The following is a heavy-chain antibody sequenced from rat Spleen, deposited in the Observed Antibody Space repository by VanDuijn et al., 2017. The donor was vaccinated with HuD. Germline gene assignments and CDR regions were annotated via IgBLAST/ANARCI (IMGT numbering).Heavy chain of an antibody. CDR2: ISVSGGSS. Sequence: EVQLVESGGGPVQPGRSMKLSCAASGFTFSNYGMAWVRQAPTKGLEWVASISVSGGSSHYRDSVKGRFTLSRDNAKSTLYLQMDSLGSEDTATYYCATAGTRISRFAYWGQGTLVTVSS. V-gene: IGHV5-19*01. CDR3: ATAGTRISRFAY. J-gene: IGHJ3*01. CDR1: GFTFSNYG. D-gene: IGHD1-4*01.